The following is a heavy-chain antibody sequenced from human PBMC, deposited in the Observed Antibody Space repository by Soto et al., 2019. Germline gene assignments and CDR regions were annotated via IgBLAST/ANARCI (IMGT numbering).Heavy chain of an antibody. CDR3: TRVLAARPAYFDY. D-gene: IGHD6-6*01. CDR1: GFTFGDYA. V-gene: IGHV3-49*04. J-gene: IGHJ4*02. CDR2: IRSKASGGTA. Sequence: PGGSLRLSCTASGFTFGDYAMSWVRQAPGKGLEWVGFIRSKASGGTAEYAASVKGRFTISRDDSKSIAYLQMNSLKTEDTAVYYCTRVLAARPAYFDYWGQGTLVTVSS.